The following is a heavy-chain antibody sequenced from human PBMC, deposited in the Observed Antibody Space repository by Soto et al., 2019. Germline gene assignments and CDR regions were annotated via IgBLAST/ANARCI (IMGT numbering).Heavy chain of an antibody. Sequence: SETLSLTCTVSGGSISSSSYYWGWIRQPPGKGLEWIGSIYYSGSTYYNPSLKSRVTISVDTSKNQFSLKLSSVTAADTAVYYCATRDYYGAGSNYWGQGTLVSVS. CDR3: ATRDYYGAGSNY. CDR1: GGSISSSSYY. D-gene: IGHD3-10*01. V-gene: IGHV4-39*01. CDR2: IYYSGST. J-gene: IGHJ4*02.